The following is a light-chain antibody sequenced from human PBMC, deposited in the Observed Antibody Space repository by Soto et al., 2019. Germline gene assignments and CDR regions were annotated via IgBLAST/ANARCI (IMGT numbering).Light chain of an antibody. CDR1: SSDVGATDY. Sequence: QSALTQPPSASGSLGQSVAISCTETSSDVGATDYVSWYQHHSGKAPKLLLYEVNKRPSGVPDRFSGSKSGNTASLTVSVLQADDEADYYCISHAGTSNVLGTGTKLTVL. CDR2: EVN. CDR3: ISHAGTSNV. J-gene: IGLJ1*01. V-gene: IGLV2-8*01.